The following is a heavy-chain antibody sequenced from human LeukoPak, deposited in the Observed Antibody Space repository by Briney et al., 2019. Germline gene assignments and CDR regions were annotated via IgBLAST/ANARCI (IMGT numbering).Heavy chain of an antibody. CDR3: ARHYYGSGSPTGGAFDI. V-gene: IGHV3-74*01. CDR2: IDSDGSTT. J-gene: IGHJ3*02. Sequence: GGSLRLSCAASGFTFSSYWIHWVRQAPGKGLVWVSRIDSDGSTTKYADSVKGRFTISRDNAKNTLYLQMNSLRAEDTAVYSCARHYYGSGSPTGGAFDIWGQGTMVTVSS. D-gene: IGHD3-10*01. CDR1: GFTFSSYW.